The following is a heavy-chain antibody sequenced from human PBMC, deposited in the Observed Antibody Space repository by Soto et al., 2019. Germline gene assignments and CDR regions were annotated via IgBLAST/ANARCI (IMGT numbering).Heavy chain of an antibody. CDR2: IYYSGLT. D-gene: IGHD1-26*01. Sequence: PSETLSLTCSVSGDSISTEGYYWSWIRQHPGKGLEWIGYIYYSGLTSYNPSLKSRVTISGATSKNQFYLKLSSVTAADTAVYYCARSRSYYVEDFQKWGQGTLVTVSS. V-gene: IGHV4-31*03. J-gene: IGHJ1*01. CDR3: ARSRSYYVEDFQK. CDR1: GDSISTEGYY.